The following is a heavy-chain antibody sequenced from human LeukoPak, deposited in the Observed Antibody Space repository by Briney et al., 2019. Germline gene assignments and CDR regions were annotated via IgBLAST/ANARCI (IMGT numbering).Heavy chain of an antibody. CDR2: INPNSGGT. V-gene: IGHV1-2*02. Sequence: ASVKVSCKASGYTFTGYYMHWVRQAPGQGLEWMGWINPNSGGTNYAQKFQGRVTMTRDTSISTAYMELSRLRSDDTAVYYCARRGSSSLAYNYMDVWGKGTTVTVSS. D-gene: IGHD6-13*01. CDR3: ARRGSSSLAYNYMDV. J-gene: IGHJ6*03. CDR1: GYTFTGYY.